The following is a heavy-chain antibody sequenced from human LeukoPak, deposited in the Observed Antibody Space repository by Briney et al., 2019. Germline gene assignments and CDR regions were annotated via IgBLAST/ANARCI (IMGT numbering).Heavy chain of an antibody. CDR1: GGSFSGYY. CDR2: INHSGST. CDR3: AREGRNGGNFQYYFDH. V-gene: IGHV4-34*01. J-gene: IGHJ4*02. D-gene: IGHD4-23*01. Sequence: PSETLSLTCAVYGGSFSGYYWSWIRQPPGKGLEWIGEINHSGSTNYNPSLKSRVTISVDTSKNQFSLKLSSVTAADTAVYYCAREGRNGGNFQYYFDHWGQGTLVTVSS.